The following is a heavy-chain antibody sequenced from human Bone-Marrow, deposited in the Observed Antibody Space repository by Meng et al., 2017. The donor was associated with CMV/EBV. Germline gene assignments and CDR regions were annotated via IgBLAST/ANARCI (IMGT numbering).Heavy chain of an antibody. D-gene: IGHD3-3*01. J-gene: IGHJ6*02. CDR1: GFTFSSYG. V-gene: IGHV3-33*06. Sequence: GESLKISCAASGFTFSSYGMHWVRQAPGKGLEWVAVIWYDGSNKYYADSVKGRFTISRDNSKNTLYLQMNSLRAEDTAVYYCAKDLSSYYDFWSGYYRAYYGMAVWGQGTTVTVSS. CDR3: AKDLSSYYDFWSGYYRAYYGMAV. CDR2: IWYDGSNK.